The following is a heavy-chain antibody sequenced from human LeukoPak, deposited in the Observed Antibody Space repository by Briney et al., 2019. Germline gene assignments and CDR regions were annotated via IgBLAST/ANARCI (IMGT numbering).Heavy chain of an antibody. J-gene: IGHJ4*02. D-gene: IGHD2-2*01. CDR2: ISGSGGST. Sequence: GGSLRLSCAASGFTFSSYATSWVRQAPGKGLEWVSAISGSGGSTYYADSVKGRFTISRDNSKNTLYLQMNSLRAEDMAVYYCAKSIVVVPAAPDYWGQGTLVTVSS. CDR3: AKSIVVVPAAPDY. V-gene: IGHV3-23*01. CDR1: GFTFSSYA.